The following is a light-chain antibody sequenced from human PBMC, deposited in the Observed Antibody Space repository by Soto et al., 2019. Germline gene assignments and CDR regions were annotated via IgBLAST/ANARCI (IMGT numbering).Light chain of an antibody. Sequence: QLTQSPSSLSASVGDRVTITCRASQSISSYLNWYQQKPGKAPKLLIYAASSLQSGVPSRFSGSGSGTDFTLTISSLQPEDFATYYCQQSYSTPTITFGQGTRLEIK. CDR1: QSISSY. CDR2: AAS. J-gene: IGKJ5*01. CDR3: QQSYSTPTIT. V-gene: IGKV1-39*01.